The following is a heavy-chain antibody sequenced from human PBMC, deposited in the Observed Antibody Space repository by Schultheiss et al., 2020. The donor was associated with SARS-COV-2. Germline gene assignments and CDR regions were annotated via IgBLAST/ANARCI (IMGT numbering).Heavy chain of an antibody. CDR2: IWYDGSNK. V-gene: IGHV3-33*06. CDR1: GGSISGYY. Sequence: LSLTCTVSGGSISGYYWSWIRQAPGKGLEWVAVIWYDGSNKYYADSVKGRFAISRDNSQNTLYLQMNSLRAEDTAVYYCAKDLSTDWGQGTLVTVSS. CDR3: AKDLSTD. J-gene: IGHJ4*02.